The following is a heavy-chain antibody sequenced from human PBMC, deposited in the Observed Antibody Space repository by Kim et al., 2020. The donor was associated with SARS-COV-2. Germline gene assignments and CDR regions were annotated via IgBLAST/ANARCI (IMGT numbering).Heavy chain of an antibody. V-gene: IGHV4-59*09. J-gene: IGHJ5*02. D-gene: IGHD3-3*01. Sequence: IKSRVTISVDTSKNQFSLKRGSVTAADAAVYYCARGRSIFGVVTAPFDPWGQGTLVTVSS. CDR3: ARGRSIFGVVTAPFDP.